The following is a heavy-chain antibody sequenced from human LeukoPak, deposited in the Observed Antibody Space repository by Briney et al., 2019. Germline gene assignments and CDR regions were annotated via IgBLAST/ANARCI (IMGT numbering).Heavy chain of an antibody. CDR3: ASLFSSSGYYLDAFDI. V-gene: IGHV1-3*01. J-gene: IGHJ3*02. CDR1: GYTFTSYA. CDR2: INAGNGNT. D-gene: IGHD3-22*01. Sequence: ASVKVSCKASGYTFTSYAMHWVRQAPGQRLEWMGWINAGNGNTKYSQKFQGRVTITRDTSASTAYMELSSLRSEDTAVYYCASLFSSSGYYLDAFDIWGQGTMVTVSS.